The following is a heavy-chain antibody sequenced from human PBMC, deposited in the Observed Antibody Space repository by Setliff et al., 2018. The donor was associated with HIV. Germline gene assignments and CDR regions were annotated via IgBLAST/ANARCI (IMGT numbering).Heavy chain of an antibody. CDR2: INHIGGNT. V-gene: IGHV4-34*01. Sequence: SETLSLTCAVYGGSFSGHYWSWIRQSPGKGLEWIGEINHIGGNTNHNPSLKSRVTISVDTSKNQFSLKLSSVTAADTAVYYCARDLMAPDRYFDYWGQGTLVTVSS. D-gene: IGHD2-8*01. CDR1: GGSFSGHY. J-gene: IGHJ4*02. CDR3: ARDLMAPDRYFDY.